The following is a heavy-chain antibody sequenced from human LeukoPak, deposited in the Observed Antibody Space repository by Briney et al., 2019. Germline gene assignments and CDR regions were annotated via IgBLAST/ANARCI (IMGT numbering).Heavy chain of an antibody. Sequence: QPGRSLRLSCAASGFTFSSYAMHWVRQAPGKGLEWVAVISYDGSNKYYADSVKGRFTISRDNSKNTLYLQMNSLRAEDTAVYYCARDSPCSSSWYAIDYWGQGTLITVSS. CDR1: GFTFSSYA. CDR2: ISYDGSNK. CDR3: ARDSPCSSSWYAIDY. J-gene: IGHJ4*02. D-gene: IGHD6-13*01. V-gene: IGHV3-30-3*01.